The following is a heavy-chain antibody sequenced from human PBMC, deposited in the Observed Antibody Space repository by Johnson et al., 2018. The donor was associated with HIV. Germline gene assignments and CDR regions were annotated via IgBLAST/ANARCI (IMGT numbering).Heavy chain of an antibody. CDR3: ARSDSGYDAFDI. D-gene: IGHD5-12*01. V-gene: IGHV3-13*01. Sequence: VQLVESGGGLVQPGGSLRLSCAASGFTFSHYDMHWVRQVTGKGLEWVSALGTTDDTYYPAFVKGRFSISSDNSKTTLHLQTTNVRAEDTAIYYCARSDSGYDAFDIWGQGTMVSVSS. J-gene: IGHJ3*02. CDR1: GFTFSHYD. CDR2: LGTTDDT.